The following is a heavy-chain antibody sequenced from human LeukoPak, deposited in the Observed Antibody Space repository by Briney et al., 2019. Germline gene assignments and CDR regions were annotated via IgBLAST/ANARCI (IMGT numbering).Heavy chain of an antibody. CDR3: ARHGSMVRGVITHERYFDL. Sequence: PSETLSLTCAVYGGSFSGYYWSWIRQPPGKGLEWIGEINHSGSANYNPSLKSRVTISVDTSKNQFSLKLSSVTAADTAVYYCARHGSMVRGVITHERYFDLWGRGTLVTVSS. CDR1: GGSFSGYY. J-gene: IGHJ2*01. CDR2: INHSGSA. V-gene: IGHV4-34*01. D-gene: IGHD3-10*01.